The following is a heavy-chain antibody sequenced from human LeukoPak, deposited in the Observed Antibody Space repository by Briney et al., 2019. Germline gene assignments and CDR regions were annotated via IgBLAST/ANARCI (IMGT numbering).Heavy chain of an antibody. J-gene: IGHJ4*02. V-gene: IGHV3-23*01. CDR1: GFPFSSHG. CDR3: AGEYGYYDSSGYL. D-gene: IGHD3-22*01. CDR2: ISGSGGST. Sequence: GGTLRLSCAASGFPFSSHGMSWVRQAPGKWREWVSAISGSGGSTYYADSVKGRFTISRDNSKNTLYLQMNSLRAEDTAVYYCAGEYGYYDSSGYLWGQGTLVTVSS.